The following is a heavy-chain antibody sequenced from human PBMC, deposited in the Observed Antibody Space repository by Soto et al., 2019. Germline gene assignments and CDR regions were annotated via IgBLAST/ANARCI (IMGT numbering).Heavy chain of an antibody. D-gene: IGHD3-10*01. Sequence: PGGSLRLSCAVSGFTFSDYWMSWVRQAPGKGLEWVANIKGSASETYYADSVKGRFTISRDNSKDTLFLQMNSLRAEDTAVYYCAKSYYFGSGRQIGPDSWGQGTLVNV. V-gene: IGHV3-23*01. CDR1: GFTFSDYW. J-gene: IGHJ4*02. CDR2: IKGSASET. CDR3: AKSYYFGSGRQIGPDS.